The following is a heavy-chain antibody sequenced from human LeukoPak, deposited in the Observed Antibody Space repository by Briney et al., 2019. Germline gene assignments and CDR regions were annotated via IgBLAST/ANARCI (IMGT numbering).Heavy chain of an antibody. CDR3: ARGPDSGSYYAWFDP. Sequence: GSLRLSCAASGFTFSSYSMNWIRQPPGKGLEWIGGINHSGSTNYNPSLKSRVTISVDTSKKQFSLNLRSVTAADTAVYYCARGPDSGSYYAWFDPWGQGSLVTVSS. CDR2: INHSGST. V-gene: IGHV4-34*01. CDR1: GFTFSSYS. J-gene: IGHJ5*02. D-gene: IGHD1-26*01.